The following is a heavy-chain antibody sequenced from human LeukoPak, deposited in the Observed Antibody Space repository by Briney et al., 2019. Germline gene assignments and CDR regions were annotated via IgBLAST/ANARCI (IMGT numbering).Heavy chain of an antibody. CDR3: ASLSGHFDY. D-gene: IGHD2-15*01. Sequence: PGGSLRLSCAASGFTFSSYEMNWVRQAPGKGLEWVSSISSSSSYIYYADSVKGRFTISRDNAKNSLYLQMNSLRAEDTAVYYCASLSGHFDYWGQGTLVTVSS. CDR2: ISSSSSYI. CDR1: GFTFSSYE. J-gene: IGHJ4*02. V-gene: IGHV3-21*01.